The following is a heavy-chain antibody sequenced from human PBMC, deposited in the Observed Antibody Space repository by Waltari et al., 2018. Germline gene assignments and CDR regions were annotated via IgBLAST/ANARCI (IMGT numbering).Heavy chain of an antibody. Sequence: QLQLQESGPGLVKPSETLSLTCTVSGGSISSSSYYWGWIRQPPGKGLEWIGGIYYSGSTYYNPSLKIRCTISVDTANNQFSLKLSSVTAADTAVYYCSRPYYYDSSGYYYGAFDIWGQGTMVTVSS. CDR2: IYYSGST. CDR3: SRPYYYDSSGYYYGAFDI. V-gene: IGHV4-39*01. CDR1: GGSISSSSYY. J-gene: IGHJ3*02. D-gene: IGHD3-22*01.